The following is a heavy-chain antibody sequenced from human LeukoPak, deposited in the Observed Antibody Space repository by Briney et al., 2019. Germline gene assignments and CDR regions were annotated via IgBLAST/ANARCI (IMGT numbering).Heavy chain of an antibody. J-gene: IGHJ4*02. D-gene: IGHD3-22*01. Sequence: SETLSLTCTVSGGSISSGDYYWSWIRQPPGKGLEWIGYIYYSGSTYYNPSLKSRVTISVDTSKNQFSLKLSSVTAADTAVYYCARGLGNYYDSSGYYYFDYWGQGTLVTVSS. CDR3: ARGLGNYYDSSGYYYFDY. CDR2: IYYSGST. V-gene: IGHV4-30-4*01. CDR1: GGSISSGDYY.